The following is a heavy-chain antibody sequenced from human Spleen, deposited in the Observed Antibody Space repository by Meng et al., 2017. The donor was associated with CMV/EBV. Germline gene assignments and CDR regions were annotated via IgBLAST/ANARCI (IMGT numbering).Heavy chain of an antibody. CDR1: GYTFTDYY. CDR2: ISVYNDNT. V-gene: IGHV1-18*04. J-gene: IGHJ6*02. CDR3: ARDHPYIEGATPLYFYGMDV. D-gene: IGHD1-26*01. Sequence: ASVKVSCKASGYTFTDYYMHWVRQAPGQGLEWMGWISVYNDNTKYVEKVQDRITMTTDTSTSTAYMELRSLRSDDTAVYYCARDHPYIEGATPLYFYGMDVWGQGTTVTVSS.